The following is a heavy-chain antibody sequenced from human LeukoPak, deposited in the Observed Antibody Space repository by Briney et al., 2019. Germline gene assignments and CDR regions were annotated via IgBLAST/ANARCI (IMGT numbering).Heavy chain of an antibody. CDR1: GGSISSYY. V-gene: IGHV4-59*01. CDR3: ARDGSRLDSSGYYIGY. Sequence: SETLSLTCTVSGGSISSYYWSWIRQPPGKGLEWIGYIYYSGSTNYNPSLKSRVTISVDTSKNQFSLKLSSVTAADTAVYYCARDGSRLDSSGYYIGYWGQGTQVTVSS. CDR2: IYYSGST. D-gene: IGHD3-22*01. J-gene: IGHJ4*02.